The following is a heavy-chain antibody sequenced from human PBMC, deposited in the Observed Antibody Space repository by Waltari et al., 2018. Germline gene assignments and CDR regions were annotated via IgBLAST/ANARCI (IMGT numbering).Heavy chain of an antibody. CDR1: GFTFSSYG. V-gene: IGHV3-30*02. CDR2: IRYDGSNK. Sequence: QVQLVESGGGVVQPGGSLRLSCAASGFTFSSYGMHWVRQAPGKGLEWVAFIRYDGSNKYYADSVKGRFTISSDNSKTTLYLQMNSLGAEDTAVYYCANAAGTTIGVFDYWGQGTLVTVSS. D-gene: IGHD1-7*01. CDR3: ANAAGTTIGVFDY. J-gene: IGHJ4*02.